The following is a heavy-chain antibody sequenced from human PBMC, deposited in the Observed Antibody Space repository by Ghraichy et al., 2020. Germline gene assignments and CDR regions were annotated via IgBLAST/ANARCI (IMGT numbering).Heavy chain of an antibody. D-gene: IGHD2-15*01. Sequence: LSLTCAASGFNFRSYSMNWVRQAPGKGLEWVSYISSSSSTIYYAGSVKGRFTISRDNAKNSLFLQMNSLRDEDTAAYHCARAPGADCSGGSCYIDYWGQGTLVAVPS. CDR3: ARAPGADCSGGSCYIDY. V-gene: IGHV3-48*02. CDR2: ISSSSSTI. J-gene: IGHJ4*02. CDR1: GFNFRSYS.